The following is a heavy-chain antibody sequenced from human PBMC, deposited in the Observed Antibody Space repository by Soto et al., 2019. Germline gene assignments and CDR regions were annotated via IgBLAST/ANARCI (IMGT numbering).Heavy chain of an antibody. D-gene: IGHD2-2*01. CDR3: AREAHCSSTSCYVGGMDV. CDR2: IYYSGST. CDR1: GGSISSGGYY. V-gene: IGHV4-31*03. J-gene: IGHJ6*02. Sequence: QVQLQESGPGLVKPSQTLSLTCTVSGGSISSGGYYWSWIRQHPGKGLEWIGYIYYSGSTYYNPSLKSRVTISVDTSKNQFSLKLSSVTAADTAVYYCAREAHCSSTSCYVGGMDVWGQGTTVTVSS.